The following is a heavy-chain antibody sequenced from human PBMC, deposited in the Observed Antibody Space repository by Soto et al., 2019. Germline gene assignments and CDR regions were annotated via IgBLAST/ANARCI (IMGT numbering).Heavy chain of an antibody. V-gene: IGHV5-10-1*01. CDR2: IDPSASYT. D-gene: IGHD3-3*01. J-gene: IGHJ3*02. Sequence: PGDSLKISCKGSGYSFTSYWISWVRQMPGKGLEWIVRIDPSASYTNYSPSFQGHVTISADKSIRTPYLQWSSLKASDTAMYYCARHLTLNRRFLESDAFEIWGQGPMVPVSS. CDR1: GYSFTSYW. CDR3: ARHLTLNRRFLESDAFEI.